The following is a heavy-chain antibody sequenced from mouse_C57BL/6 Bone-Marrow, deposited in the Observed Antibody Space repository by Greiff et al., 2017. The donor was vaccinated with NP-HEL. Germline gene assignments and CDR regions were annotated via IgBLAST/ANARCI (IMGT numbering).Heavy chain of an antibody. Sequence: EVKVVESGGGLVQPGGSLKLSCAASGFTFSDYGMAWVRQAPRKGPEGVAFISNLAYSIYYADNVTGRFTISRENAKNTLYLEMSSLRSENTAMYYCAILGYGYEAGFAYWGQGTLVTVSA. D-gene: IGHD2-2*01. V-gene: IGHV5-15*01. CDR2: ISNLAYSI. J-gene: IGHJ3*01. CDR1: GFTFSDYG. CDR3: AILGYGYEAGFAY.